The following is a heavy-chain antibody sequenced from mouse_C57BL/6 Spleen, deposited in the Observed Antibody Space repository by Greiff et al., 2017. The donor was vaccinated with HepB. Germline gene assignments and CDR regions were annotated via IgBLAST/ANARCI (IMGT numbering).Heavy chain of an antibody. J-gene: IGHJ2*01. Sequence: VQLQQPGAELVRPGSSVKLSCKASGYTFTSYWMDWVKQRPGQGLEWIGNIYPSDSETHYNQKFKDKATLTVDKSSSTAYMQLSSLTSEDSAVYYCARSAITTVVSYYFDYWGQGTTLTVSS. D-gene: IGHD1-1*01. CDR2: IYPSDSET. CDR1: GYTFTSYW. CDR3: ARSAITTVVSYYFDY. V-gene: IGHV1-61*01.